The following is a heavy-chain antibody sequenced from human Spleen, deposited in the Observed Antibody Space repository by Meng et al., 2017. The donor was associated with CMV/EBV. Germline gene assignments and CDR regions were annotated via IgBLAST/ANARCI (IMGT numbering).Heavy chain of an antibody. J-gene: IGHJ5*02. V-gene: IGHV4-34*01. CDR2: INQSGST. CDR1: GGSFSFYN. CDR3: ASCERGQQLVTPFDP. D-gene: IGHD6-13*01. Sequence: LWGDGPVDMWERLSVTFSVYGGSFSFYNWSWNRQPPGKGLELIGEINQSGSTNYNPSLKSRVTISVDTSKNQFSLKLSSVTAADTAVYYCASCERGQQLVTPFDPWGQGTLVTVSS.